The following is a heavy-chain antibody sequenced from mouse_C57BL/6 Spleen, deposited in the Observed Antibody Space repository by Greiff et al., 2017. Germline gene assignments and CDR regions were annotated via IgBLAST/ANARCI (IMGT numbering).Heavy chain of an antibody. D-gene: IGHD1-1*01. CDR1: GYNFNDYY. CDR3: TTSTYYYGSSPLDY. J-gene: IGHJ2*01. V-gene: IGHV14-1*01. CDR2: IDPENGDT. Sequence: EVQLQQSGAELVRPGASVKLSCTASGYNFNDYYMHWVKQRPEKGLEWIGRIDPENGDTKYAPKFQGKSTMTADTTSTTAYLQLVSLTSEDTSVYYFTTSTYYYGSSPLDYWGQGTTLTVSS.